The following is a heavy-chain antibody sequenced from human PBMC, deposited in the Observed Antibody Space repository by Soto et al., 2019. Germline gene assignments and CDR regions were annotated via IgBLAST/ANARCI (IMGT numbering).Heavy chain of an antibody. CDR2: IWYDGSKK. D-gene: IGHD2-2*02. Sequence: QVQLVESGGGVVQSGRSLRLSCAAAGFTFSTYGMHWVRQAPGKGLEWVAVIWYDGSKKYYADSVKGRFTISRDNSKNTVYLQMNGLRAEDTAVYYCARDNWIGSCRRIGCSTFDYWGQGTLVTVSS. J-gene: IGHJ4*02. CDR1: GFTFSTYG. CDR3: ARDNWIGSCRRIGCSTFDY. V-gene: IGHV3-33*01.